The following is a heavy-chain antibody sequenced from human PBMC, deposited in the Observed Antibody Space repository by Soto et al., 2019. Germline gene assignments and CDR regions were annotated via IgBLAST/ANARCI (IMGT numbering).Heavy chain of an antibody. CDR3: ARGRIAAADLYYYYGMDV. V-gene: IGHV1-69*01. J-gene: IGHJ6*02. D-gene: IGHD6-13*01. CDR2: IIPIFGTA. Sequence: QVQLVQSGAEVKKPGSSVKVSCKASGGTFSSYAISWVRQAPGQGLEWMGGIIPIFGTANYAQKFQGRVTIAADESTSTAYIELSSLRSEDTSVYYCARGRIAAADLYYYYGMDVWGQGTTVTVSS. CDR1: GGTFSSYA.